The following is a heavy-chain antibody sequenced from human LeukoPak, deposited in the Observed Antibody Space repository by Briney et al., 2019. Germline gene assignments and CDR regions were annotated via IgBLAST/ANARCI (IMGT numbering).Heavy chain of an antibody. Sequence: SGTLSLTCAVSGASISSSNWWSWVRQPPGKGLEWIGEINHSGSTNYNPSLKSRVTISVDTSKNQFSLELTSVTAADTAVYYCARRRYDASGYYPSRGRYFDYWGQGTLVTVSS. CDR2: INHSGST. J-gene: IGHJ4*02. CDR3: ARRRYDASGYYPSRGRYFDY. D-gene: IGHD3-22*01. V-gene: IGHV4-4*02. CDR1: GASISSSNW.